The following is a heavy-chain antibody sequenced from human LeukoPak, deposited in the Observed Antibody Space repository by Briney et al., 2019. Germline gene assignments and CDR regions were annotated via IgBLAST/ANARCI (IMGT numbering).Heavy chain of an antibody. CDR1: GFTFNYV. V-gene: IGHV3-23*01. D-gene: IGHD3-10*01. J-gene: IGHJ4*02. Sequence: GGSLRLSCAASGFTFNYVMSWVRQAPGKGLEWVSGIDYSGGNTNYADSVLGRFTVSRDNSKNTLYLQMNSLRAEDTAVYYCVATRVCGGVLLRPNCLYFENWGQGTLVSVSS. CDR2: IDYSGGNT. CDR3: VATRVCGGVLLRPNCLYFEN.